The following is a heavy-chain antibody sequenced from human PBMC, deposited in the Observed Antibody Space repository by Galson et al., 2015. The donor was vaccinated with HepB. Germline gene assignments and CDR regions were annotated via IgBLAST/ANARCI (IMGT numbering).Heavy chain of an antibody. CDR2: ISSNGGST. J-gene: IGHJ4*02. CDR1: GFTFSSYA. D-gene: IGHD3-16*01. V-gene: IGHV3-64D*06. CDR3: VLGTQRAYTNDFHYFDY. Sequence: SLRLSCAASGFTFSSYALHWVRQAPGNGLEYVSAISSNGGSTYYADSVKGRFTISRDNSKNTLYLQMSSLRAEDAAVYYCVLGTQRAYTNDFHYFDYWGQGTLVTVSS.